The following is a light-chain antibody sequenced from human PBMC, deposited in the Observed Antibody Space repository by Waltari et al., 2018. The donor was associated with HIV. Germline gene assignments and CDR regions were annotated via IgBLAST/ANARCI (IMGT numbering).Light chain of an antibody. CDR3: QMWESGSDHPGV. CDR1: NIGSKG. J-gene: IGLJ1*01. V-gene: IGLV3-21*01. Sequence: SSVVTQPPSVSVAPGKTATITCGGSNIGSKGVHWYQQKPGQAPVLVIYYDGDRPSGIPERFSGSKSGNTATLTISRVEVGDEADYYCQMWESGSDHPGVFGAGTKVTVL. CDR2: YDG.